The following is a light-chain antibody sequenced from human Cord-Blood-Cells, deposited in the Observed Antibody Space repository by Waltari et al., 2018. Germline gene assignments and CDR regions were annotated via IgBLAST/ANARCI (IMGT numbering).Light chain of an antibody. J-gene: IGKJ2*01. CDR3: QQYNNWPYT. CDR1: QSVSSN. CDR2: GAS. V-gene: IGKV3-15*01. Sequence: EIVMTQSPATLSVSPGERATLSCRASQSVSSNLAWYQQKPGQAPRLLIYGASTCATGIPARFSGSGSGTEFTLTISSLQSEDFAVYYCQQYNNWPYTFGQGTKLEIK.